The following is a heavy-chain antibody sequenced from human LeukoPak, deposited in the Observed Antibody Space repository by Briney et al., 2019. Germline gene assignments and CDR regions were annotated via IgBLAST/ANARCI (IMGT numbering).Heavy chain of an antibody. CDR3: AKDEAPYDSSGFDY. CDR2: ISGSGGST. J-gene: IGHJ4*02. CDR1: GFTFSSYA. D-gene: IGHD3-22*01. V-gene: IGHV3-23*01. Sequence: PGGSLRLSCAASGFTFSSYAMSWVRQAPGKGLEWVSTISGSGGSTYYADSVKGRFTISRDNSKNTLYLQMNSLRAEDTAVYYCAKDEAPYDSSGFDYWGQGTLVTVSS.